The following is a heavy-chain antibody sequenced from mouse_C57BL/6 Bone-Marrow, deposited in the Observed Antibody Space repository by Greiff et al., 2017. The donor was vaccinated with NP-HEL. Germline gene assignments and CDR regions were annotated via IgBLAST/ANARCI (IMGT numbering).Heavy chain of an antibody. Sequence: EVKLQESGGGLVKPGGSLKLSCAASGFTFSDYGMHWVRQAPEKGLEWVAYISSGSSTIYYADTVKGRFTITRDNAKNTLFLQMTSLRSEDTAMYYCAREGLHAMDYWGQGTSVTVSS. V-gene: IGHV5-17*01. J-gene: IGHJ4*01. D-gene: IGHD2-2*01. CDR3: AREGLHAMDY. CDR2: ISSGSSTI. CDR1: GFTFSDYG.